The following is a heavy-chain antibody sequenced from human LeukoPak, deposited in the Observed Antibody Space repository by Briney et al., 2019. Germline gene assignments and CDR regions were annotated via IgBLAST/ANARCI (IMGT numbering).Heavy chain of an antibody. Sequence: GESLKISCAASGLTFSNIWMTWGRQAPGKGLEWVANIGQDGTDKTYVDSVKGRFTISRENAKKSLYLQMSSLRVEDTALYYCATGPLDYWGQGTLVTV. CDR1: GLTFSNIW. CDR2: IGQDGTDK. V-gene: IGHV3-7*02. J-gene: IGHJ4*01. CDR3: ATGPLDY.